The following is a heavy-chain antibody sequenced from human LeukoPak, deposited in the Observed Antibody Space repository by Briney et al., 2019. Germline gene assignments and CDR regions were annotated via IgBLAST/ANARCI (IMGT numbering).Heavy chain of an antibody. CDR2: IKEDGSEK. CDR1: GFTFTKYW. CDR3: ARDESGGPKQY. D-gene: IGHD3-10*01. V-gene: IGHV3-7*01. J-gene: IGHJ4*02. Sequence: GGSLRLSCAASGFTFTKYWMSWVRQAPGKGLEWVATIKEDGSEKKYVDSLKGRFTISRDNAKNSLYLQMDSLRAEDTAVYYCARDESGGPKQYWGQGTLVTVSS.